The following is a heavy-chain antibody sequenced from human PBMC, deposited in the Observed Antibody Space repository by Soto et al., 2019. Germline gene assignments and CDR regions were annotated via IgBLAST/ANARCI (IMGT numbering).Heavy chain of an antibody. CDR2: ISWNSGSI. CDR1: GFTFDDYA. V-gene: IGHV3-9*03. Sequence: EVQLVESGGGLVQPGRSLRLSCAASGFTFDDYAMHWVRQAPGKGLEWVSGISWNSGSIGYADSVKGRFTISRDNAKNSLYLQMNSLRAEDMALYYCAKDPEPYCGGDCPLGYWGQGTLVTVSS. CDR3: AKDPEPYCGGDCPLGY. D-gene: IGHD2-21*02. J-gene: IGHJ4*02.